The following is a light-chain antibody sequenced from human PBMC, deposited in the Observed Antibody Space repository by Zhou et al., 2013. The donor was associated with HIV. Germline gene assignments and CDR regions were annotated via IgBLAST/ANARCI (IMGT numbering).Light chain of an antibody. CDR1: HSITNY. Sequence: DVQLTQSPPTLSASVGDRVTITCRASHSITNYLNWYQQKPGKAPNLLIYAASSLQSGVPSRFSGSGSGTHFTLTISSLQPDDFATYYCQQSYRTLWLTFGGGTKVEIK. CDR3: QQSYRTLWLT. V-gene: IGKV1-39*01. CDR2: AAS. J-gene: IGKJ4*01.